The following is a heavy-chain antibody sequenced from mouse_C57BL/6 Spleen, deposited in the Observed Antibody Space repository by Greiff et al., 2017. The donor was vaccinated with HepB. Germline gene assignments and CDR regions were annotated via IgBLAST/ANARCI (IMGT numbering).Heavy chain of an antibody. CDR1: GYTFTSYW. D-gene: IGHD2-4*01. V-gene: IGHV1-55*01. CDR3: ARRNYDWTWFAY. J-gene: IGHJ3*01. Sequence: QVQLQQPGAELVKPGASVKMSCKASGYTFTSYWITWVKQRPGQGLEWIGDIYPGSGSTNYTEKFKSKATLTVDTSSSTAYMQLSSLTSEDSAVYYCARRNYDWTWFAYWGQGTLVTVSA. CDR2: IYPGSGST.